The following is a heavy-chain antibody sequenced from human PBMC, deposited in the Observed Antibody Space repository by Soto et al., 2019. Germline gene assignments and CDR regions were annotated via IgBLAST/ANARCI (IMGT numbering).Heavy chain of an antibody. D-gene: IGHD3-22*01. J-gene: IGHJ2*01. CDR1: GGSISSGGYY. CDR2: IYYSGST. CDR3: ARVYYYDSSGYSLDNWYFDL. V-gene: IGHV4-31*03. Sequence: SETLSLTCTVSGGSISSGGYYWSWIRQHPGKGLEWIGYIYYSGSTYYNPSLKSRVTISVDTSKNQFSLELSSVTAADTAVYYCARVYYYDSSGYSLDNWYFDLWGRGTLVTVSS.